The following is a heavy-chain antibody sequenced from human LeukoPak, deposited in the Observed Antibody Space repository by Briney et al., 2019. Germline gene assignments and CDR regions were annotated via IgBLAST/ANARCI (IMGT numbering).Heavy chain of an antibody. D-gene: IGHD5-24*01. J-gene: IGHJ4*02. V-gene: IGHV3-23*01. CDR1: GSTFSSYA. Sequence: GGSLRLSCAASGSTFSSYAMSWVRQAPGKGLEWVSAISGSGGSTYYADSVKGRFTISRDNSKNTLYLQMNSLRAEDTAVYYCAKGEMATITYYFDYWGQGTLVTVSS. CDR2: ISGSGGST. CDR3: AKGEMATITYYFDY.